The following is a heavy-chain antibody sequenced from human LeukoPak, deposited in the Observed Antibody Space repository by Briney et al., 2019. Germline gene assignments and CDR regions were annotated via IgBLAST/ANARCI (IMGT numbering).Heavy chain of an antibody. CDR3: ARDNYGAEEGIGSSLVWLDP. CDR2: INTSTGNP. D-gene: IGHD6-13*01. V-gene: IGHV7-4-1*02. Sequence: ASVKVSCNASGYTFTTYAINWVRQAPGQGLEWMGWINTSTGNPTYAQGFTEQFVFSLDTSVNTAYLQINSLKAEDTAMYYCARDNYGAEEGIGSSLVWLDPWGQGTLVTVSS. CDR1: GYTFTTYA. J-gene: IGHJ5*02.